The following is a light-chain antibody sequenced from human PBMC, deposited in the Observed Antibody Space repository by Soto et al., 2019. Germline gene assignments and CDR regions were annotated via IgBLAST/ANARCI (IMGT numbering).Light chain of an antibody. V-gene: IGKV3-20*01. CDR1: QTISSGY. Sequence: VLTQSPDTLSLYPGERATLSCRASQTISSGYLAWYQQRPGQAPRLLIYAASRRATGIPDRFSGRGSGTDFTLTINTLEPEDFAVYYCQQYGSSSQATFGGGTKVEIK. J-gene: IGKJ4*01. CDR2: AAS. CDR3: QQYGSSSQAT.